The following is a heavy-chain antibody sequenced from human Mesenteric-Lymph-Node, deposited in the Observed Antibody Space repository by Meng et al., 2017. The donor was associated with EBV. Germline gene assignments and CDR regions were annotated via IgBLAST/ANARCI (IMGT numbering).Heavy chain of an antibody. V-gene: IGHV4-34*01. CDR1: GGSLNGYY. CDR2: ISHSGSS. Sequence: QVQLQQWGAGLLKPSETLSLPCAVYGGSLNGYYWTWIRQPPGRGLEWIGDISHSGSSNYNPSLKSRVTISLDTSKKQFSLNLRSVTAADTAVYYCARKGDYDLLTGPGLDPWGQGTLVTVSS. J-gene: IGHJ5*02. D-gene: IGHD3-9*01. CDR3: ARKGDYDLLTGPGLDP.